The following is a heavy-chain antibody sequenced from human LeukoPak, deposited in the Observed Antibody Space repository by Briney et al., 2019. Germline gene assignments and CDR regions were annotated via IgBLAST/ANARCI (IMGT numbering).Heavy chain of an antibody. Sequence: GGSLRLSCAVSGITLSNYGMSWVRQAPGKGLEWVGGISDSGGNTKYADSVKGRFTISRDNPKNTLYLQMNSLRAEDTAVYFCAKRGVVIRVILVGFHKEAYYFESWGQGALVTVSS. V-gene: IGHV3-23*01. CDR3: AKRGVVIRVILVGFHKEAYYFES. J-gene: IGHJ4*02. CDR1: GITLSNYG. D-gene: IGHD3/OR15-3a*01. CDR2: ISDSGGNT.